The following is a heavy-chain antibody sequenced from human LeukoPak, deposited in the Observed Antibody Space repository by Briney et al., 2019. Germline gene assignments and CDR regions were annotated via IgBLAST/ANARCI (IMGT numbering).Heavy chain of an antibody. CDR3: ARLTSRYSYGTYYFDY. D-gene: IGHD5-18*01. Sequence: AQKFQGRVTMTRDTSTSTVYMELSSLRSEDTAVYYCARLTSRYSYGTYYFDYWGQGTLVTVSS. J-gene: IGHJ4*02. V-gene: IGHV1-46*01.